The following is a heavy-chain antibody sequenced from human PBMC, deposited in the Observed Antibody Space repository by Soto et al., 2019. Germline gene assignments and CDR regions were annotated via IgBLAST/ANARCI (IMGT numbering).Heavy chain of an antibody. V-gene: IGHV4-59*01. CDR2: IYYSGST. D-gene: IGHD1-26*01. CDR3: ARAISGSYYGNWFDP. CDR1: GGSISSYY. Sequence: QVQLQESGPGLVKPSETLSLTCTVSGGSISSYYWSWIRQPPGKGLEWIGYIYYSGSTNSNPSLKSRVTVSVDTSKNQFSLKLSSVTAADTAVYYCARAISGSYYGNWFDPWGQGTLVTVSS. J-gene: IGHJ5*02.